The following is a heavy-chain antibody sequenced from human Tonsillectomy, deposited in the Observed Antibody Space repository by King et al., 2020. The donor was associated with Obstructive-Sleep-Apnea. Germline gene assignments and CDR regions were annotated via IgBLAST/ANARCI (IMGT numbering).Heavy chain of an antibody. CDR2: VSCSGNTT. CDR3: ARVGDCSGGSCFPYYFDY. CDR1: GFTLSEQY. V-gene: IGHV3-11*01. D-gene: IGHD2-15*01. J-gene: IGHJ4*02. Sequence: VQLGESGGGLGKPGGSPRLSCATSGFTLSEQYMTWDPQAPGEGVGWGFHVSCSGNTTSYTDSVKGRFTISRDNAKNSLFLQMNSLRVEDTAVYYCARVGDCSGGSCFPYYFDYWGQGTLVTVSS.